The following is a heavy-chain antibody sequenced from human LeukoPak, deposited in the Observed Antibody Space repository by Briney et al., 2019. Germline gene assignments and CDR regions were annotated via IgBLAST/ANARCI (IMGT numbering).Heavy chain of an antibody. V-gene: IGHV3-7*01. CDR3: ARRGNTRSY. CDR1: GFPFSNAL. Sequence: GGSLRLSCAASGFPFSNALMSWVRQAPGKGLEWVANIKQDGSEKYYVDSVKGRFTISRDNAKNSLYLQMNSLRAEDTAVYYCARRGNTRSYWGQGTLVTVSS. CDR2: IKQDGSEK. J-gene: IGHJ4*02. D-gene: IGHD3-10*01.